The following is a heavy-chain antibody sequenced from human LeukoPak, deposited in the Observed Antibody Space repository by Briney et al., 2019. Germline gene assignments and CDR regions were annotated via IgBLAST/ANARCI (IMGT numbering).Heavy chain of an antibody. CDR3: AKDVGKWESLHFFDY. CDR2: ISYDGSNK. CDR1: GFTFSSYG. D-gene: IGHD1-26*01. V-gene: IGHV3-30*18. J-gene: IGHJ4*02. Sequence: GGSLRLSCAASGFTFSSYGMHWVRQAPGKGLEWVAVISYDGSNKYYADSVKGRFTISRDDSRNTLYLQMNSLRGDDTAVYYCAKDVGKWESLHFFDYWGQGTLVTVSS.